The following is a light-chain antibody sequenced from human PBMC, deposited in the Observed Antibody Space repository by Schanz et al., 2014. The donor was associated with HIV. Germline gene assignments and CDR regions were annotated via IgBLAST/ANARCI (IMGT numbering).Light chain of an antibody. CDR1: SSNIGSNP. V-gene: IGLV1-44*01. CDR2: SNY. J-gene: IGLJ2*01. Sequence: QSVLTQPPSASGTPGQRVTISCSGSSSNIGSNPVNWYQQLPATAPKLLVYSNYERPSGVPDRFSGSRSGTSASLAISGLQSEDEADYYCQSYDSGLSGILFGGGTKLTVL. CDR3: QSYDSGLSGIL.